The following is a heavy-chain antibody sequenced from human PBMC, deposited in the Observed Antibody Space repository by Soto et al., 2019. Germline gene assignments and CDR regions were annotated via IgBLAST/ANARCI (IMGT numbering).Heavy chain of an antibody. CDR2: MNPQTGNT. CDR3: ARLSEESSSSNYYYFYMDV. D-gene: IGHD6-6*01. CDR1: GYTFTRYY. Sequence: QVQLVQSGSEGKEPGASMKISCQASGYTFTRYYITWVRQATGQGREWMGWMNPQTGNTAYAEKFQGRVTMTRSTSINTAYMELSALRSEDTAVYYCARLSEESSSSNYYYFYMDVWGKGSTVTVSS. J-gene: IGHJ6*03. V-gene: IGHV1-8*01.